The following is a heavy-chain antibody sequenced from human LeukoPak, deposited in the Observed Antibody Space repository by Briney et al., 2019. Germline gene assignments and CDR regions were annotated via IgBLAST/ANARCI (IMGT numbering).Heavy chain of an antibody. Sequence: PGGSLRLSCAASGFTFSSYGMHWVRQAPGKGLEWVTFIRYDGNNKYYADSVKGRFTISRDDSKSTLYLQMNSLRAEDTAIYYCAKDGRQRKTYFYGSGSANAFDIWGQGTMVTVSS. D-gene: IGHD3-10*01. V-gene: IGHV3-30*02. CDR3: AKDGRQRKTYFYGSGSANAFDI. J-gene: IGHJ3*02. CDR2: IRYDGNNK. CDR1: GFTFSSYG.